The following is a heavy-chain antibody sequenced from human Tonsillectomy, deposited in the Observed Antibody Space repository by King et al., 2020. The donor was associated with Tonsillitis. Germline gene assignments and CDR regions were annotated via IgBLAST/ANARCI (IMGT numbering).Heavy chain of an antibody. CDR3: AAGIGYSSSWYVFGEFQH. V-gene: IGHV3-21*01. CDR1: GFTFNIYS. Sequence: VQLVESGGGLVKPGGSLRLSCAASGFTFNIYSMNWVRQAPGKGLEWVSSISSSSSYIYYADSVRGRFTISRDNAKNSLYLQMNSLRAEDTAVYYCAAGIGYSSSWYVFGEFQHWGQGNLVTVSS. CDR2: ISSSSSYI. J-gene: IGHJ1*01. D-gene: IGHD6-13*01.